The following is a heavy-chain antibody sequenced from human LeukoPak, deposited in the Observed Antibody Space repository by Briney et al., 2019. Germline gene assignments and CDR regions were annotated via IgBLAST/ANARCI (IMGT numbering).Heavy chain of an antibody. D-gene: IGHD2-15*01. Sequence: PSETLSLTCTVSGGSISSGDCYWSWIRQSPGKGLEWIGYIYYSGSTYYNPSLKSRVTISVDTSKNQFSLKLSSVTAADTAVYYCARDMPIDAVVAATRWFDPWGQGTLVTVSS. CDR3: ARDMPIDAVVAATRWFDP. CDR1: GGSISSGDCY. V-gene: IGHV4-30-4*08. CDR2: IYYSGST. J-gene: IGHJ5*02.